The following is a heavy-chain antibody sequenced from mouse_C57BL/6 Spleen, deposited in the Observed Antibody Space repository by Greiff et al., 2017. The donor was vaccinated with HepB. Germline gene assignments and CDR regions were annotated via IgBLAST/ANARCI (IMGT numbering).Heavy chain of an antibody. V-gene: IGHV1-15*01. J-gene: IGHJ3*01. CDR3: TRSGYGSSYAWFAS. CDR1: GYTFTDYE. CDR2: IDPETGGT. D-gene: IGHD1-1*01. Sequence: VQLQQSGAELVRPGASVTLSCKASGYTFTDYEMHWVKQTPVHGLEWIGAIDPETGGTAYNQKFKGKAILTADKSSSTAYMELRSLTSEDSAVYYCTRSGYGSSYAWFASWGQGTLVTVSA.